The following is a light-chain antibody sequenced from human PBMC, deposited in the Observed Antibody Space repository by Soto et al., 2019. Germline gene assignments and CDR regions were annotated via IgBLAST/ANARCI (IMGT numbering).Light chain of an antibody. CDR2: LNSDGSH. CDR1: SGHSSYA. V-gene: IGLV4-69*01. Sequence: QLVLTQSPSASASLGASVKLTCTLSSGHSSYAIAWHQQQPEKGPRYLMKLNSDGSHSKGDGIPDRFSGSSSGAERYLTISSLQSEDDADYYCQTWGTGSSWVFGGGTKLTV. CDR3: QTWGTGSSWV. J-gene: IGLJ3*02.